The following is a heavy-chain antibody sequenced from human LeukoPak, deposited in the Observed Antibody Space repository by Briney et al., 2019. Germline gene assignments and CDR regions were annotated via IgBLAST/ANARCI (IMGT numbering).Heavy chain of an antibody. CDR1: GFTFSSYG. V-gene: IGHV3-23*01. Sequence: GGSLRLSCAASGFTFSSYGMSWVRQAPGKGLEWVSAISGSGGSTYYADSVKGRFTISRDNSKNTLYLQMNSLRAEDTAVYYCAKVPRGAAAGTSYYYMDVWGKGTTVTISS. CDR2: ISGSGGST. D-gene: IGHD6-13*01. CDR3: AKVPRGAAAGTSYYYMDV. J-gene: IGHJ6*03.